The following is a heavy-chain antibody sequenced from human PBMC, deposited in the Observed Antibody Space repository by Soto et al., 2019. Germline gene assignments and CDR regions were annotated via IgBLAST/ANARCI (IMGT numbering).Heavy chain of an antibody. CDR3: ARGQWIHGDYFSLDY. CDR2: ISSSSSTI. CDR1: GFTFSSYS. Sequence: EVQLVESGGGLVQPGGSLRLSCAASGFTFSSYSMNWVRQAPGKGLEWVSYISSSSSTIYYADSVKGRFTISRDNAKNSLYLQMNSLRDEDTAVDYCARGQWIHGDYFSLDYWGQGTLVTVSS. D-gene: IGHD4-17*01. J-gene: IGHJ4*02. V-gene: IGHV3-48*02.